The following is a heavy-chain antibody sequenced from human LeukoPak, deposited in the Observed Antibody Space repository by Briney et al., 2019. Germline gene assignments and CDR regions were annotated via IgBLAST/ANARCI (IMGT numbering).Heavy chain of an antibody. CDR1: GGSISSYY. D-gene: IGHD3-22*01. J-gene: IGHJ4*02. CDR2: IYYSGST. CDR3: AREGGYDSSVFFDY. Sequence: SETLSLTCTVSGGSISSYYWSWIRQPPGKGLEWIGYIYYSGSTNYNPSLKSRVTISVGTSKNQFSLKLSSVTAADTAVYYCAREGGYDSSVFFDYWGQGTLVTVSS. V-gene: IGHV4-59*12.